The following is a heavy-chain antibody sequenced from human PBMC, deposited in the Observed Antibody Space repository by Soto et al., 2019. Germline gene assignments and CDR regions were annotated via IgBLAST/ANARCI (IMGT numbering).Heavy chain of an antibody. D-gene: IGHD3-16*02. CDR1: GFTFSSYA. CDR2: ISGSGGST. Sequence: AGGSLRLSCAASGFTFSSYAMSWVRQAPGKGLEWVSAISGSGGSTYYADSVKGRFTISRDNSKNTLYLQMNSLRAEDTAVYYCATCFYDYIWGSYRYAFDIWGQGTMVTVSS. J-gene: IGHJ3*02. V-gene: IGHV3-23*01. CDR3: ATCFYDYIWGSYRYAFDI.